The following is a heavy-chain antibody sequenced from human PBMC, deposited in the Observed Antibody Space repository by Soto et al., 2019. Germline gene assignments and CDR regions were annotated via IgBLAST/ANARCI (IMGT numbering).Heavy chain of an antibody. CDR3: ARGWYYDILTGYYWGDYYYYGMDV. CDR1: GGSISSGDYY. CDR2: IYYSGST. Sequence: QVQLQESGPGLVKPSQTLSLTCTVSGGSISSGDYYWSXIRQPPGKGLEWIGYIYYSGSTYYNPSLKSRVTISVDTSKNQFSLKLSSVTAADTAVYYCARGWYYDILTGYYWGDYYYYGMDVWGQGTTVTVSS. V-gene: IGHV4-30-4*01. D-gene: IGHD3-9*01. J-gene: IGHJ6*02.